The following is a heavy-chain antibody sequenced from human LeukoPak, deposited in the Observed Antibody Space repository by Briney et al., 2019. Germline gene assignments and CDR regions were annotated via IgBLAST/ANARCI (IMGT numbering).Heavy chain of an antibody. Sequence: GRSLRLSCAASGFTFKSYGMHWVRQAPGKGLEWVAVIWFDGNNKYYVDSVKGRFTISRDNSRNTLYLQMNSLRAEDTAVYYCVKDLGHSSGWYPLGYWGQGTLVTVSS. CDR1: GFTFKSYG. J-gene: IGHJ4*02. CDR3: VKDLGHSSGWYPLGY. D-gene: IGHD6-19*01. V-gene: IGHV3-33*06. CDR2: IWFDGNNK.